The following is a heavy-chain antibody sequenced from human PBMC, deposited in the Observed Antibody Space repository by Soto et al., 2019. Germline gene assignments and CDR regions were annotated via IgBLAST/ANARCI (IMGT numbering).Heavy chain of an antibody. CDR1: GYTFTGYY. D-gene: IGHD5-18*01. CDR3: ARGYSYGGGRWFDP. J-gene: IGHJ5*02. Sequence: GASVKVSCKASGYTFTGYYIHWVRQAPGQGLEWIGWINPNSGGTNYAQKFQGWVTMTRDTSISTAYMELSRLRSDDTAVYYCARGYSYGGGRWFDPWGQGTLVPVSS. CDR2: INPNSGGT. V-gene: IGHV1-2*04.